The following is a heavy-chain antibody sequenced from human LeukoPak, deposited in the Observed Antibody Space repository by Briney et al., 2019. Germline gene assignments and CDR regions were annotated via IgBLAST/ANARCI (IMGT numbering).Heavy chain of an antibody. J-gene: IGHJ4*02. V-gene: IGHV1-2*02. Sequence: ASVTVSFKASAYTFTGYYMHWVRQAPGQGLEWMGWINPSSGGTNYAQKFQGRVTMTRDTSISTAYMELSSLRSDDTAVFYCARASSGQLWYYFDYWGQGALVTVSS. CDR1: AYTFTGYY. CDR2: INPSSGGT. D-gene: IGHD6-19*01. CDR3: ARASSGQLWYYFDY.